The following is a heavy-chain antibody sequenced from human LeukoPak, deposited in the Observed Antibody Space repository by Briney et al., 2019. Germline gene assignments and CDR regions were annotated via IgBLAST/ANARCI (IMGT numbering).Heavy chain of an antibody. Sequence: ASVKVSCKASGYTFTGYYMHWVRQAPGQGLEWMGWINPNSGGTNSAQKFQGRVTMTEDTSTDTAYMELSSLRSEDTAVYYCATVGGYDYVYWGQGTLVTVSS. V-gene: IGHV1-2*02. CDR3: ATVGGYDYVY. CDR2: INPNSGGT. J-gene: IGHJ4*02. CDR1: GYTFTGYY. D-gene: IGHD5-12*01.